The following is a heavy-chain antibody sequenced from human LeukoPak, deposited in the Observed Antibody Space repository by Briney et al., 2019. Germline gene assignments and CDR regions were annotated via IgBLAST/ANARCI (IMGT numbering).Heavy chain of an antibody. CDR2: INHSGST. V-gene: IGHV4-34*01. Sequence: SETLSLTCAVYGVSFSGYYWSWIRQPPGKGLEWIGEINHSGSTNYNPSLKSRVTISVDTSKNQFSLKLSSVTAADTAVYYCARLAPSPFDPWGQGTLVTVSS. CDR3: ARLAPSPFDP. J-gene: IGHJ5*02. CDR1: GVSFSGYY.